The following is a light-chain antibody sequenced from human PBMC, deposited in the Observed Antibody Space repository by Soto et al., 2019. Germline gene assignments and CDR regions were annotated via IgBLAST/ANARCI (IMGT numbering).Light chain of an antibody. CDR1: NSDIGAYNY. CDR2: AVN. Sequence: QSALTQPASVSGSPGQSSTISCTGSNSDIGAYNYVSWYQQHPGKAPRLIIFAVNDRPSGVSHRFSGSKSGNTASLTISGLQAEDEADYYCSSYTTSHTRVFRGGTKLTVL. CDR3: SSYTTSHTRV. J-gene: IGLJ3*02. V-gene: IGLV2-14*01.